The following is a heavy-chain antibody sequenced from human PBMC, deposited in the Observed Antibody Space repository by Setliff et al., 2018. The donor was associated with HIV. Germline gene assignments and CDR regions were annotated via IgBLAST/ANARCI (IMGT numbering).Heavy chain of an antibody. J-gene: IGHJ4*02. CDR3: VRIWDIVGGPSDY. D-gene: IGHD1-26*01. V-gene: IGHV4-59*08. Sequence: SETLSLTCTVSGGSISSSYWSWIRQPPGKGLEWIGYIYYSGSTNYNPSLKSRVTISVDTSKNQFSLRLTSVTAADTAVYYCVRIWDIVGGPSDYWGLGIMGTAPQ. CDR1: GGSISSSY. CDR2: IYYSGST.